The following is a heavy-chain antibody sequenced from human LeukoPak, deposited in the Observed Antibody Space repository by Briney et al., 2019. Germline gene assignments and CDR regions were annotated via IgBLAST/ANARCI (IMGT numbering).Heavy chain of an antibody. Sequence: GESLKISCKGSGYIFNNYWIGWVRQMPGKGLEWTGIIYPGDSDTRYSPSFQGQVTISADKSISTAYLQWSSLKTSDTAMYYCARSLFIEYFDSVEYSDALDIWGQGTMVSISS. D-gene: IGHD3-22*01. J-gene: IGHJ3*02. CDR3: ARSLFIEYFDSVEYSDALDI. CDR1: GYIFNNYW. V-gene: IGHV5-51*01. CDR2: IYPGDSDT.